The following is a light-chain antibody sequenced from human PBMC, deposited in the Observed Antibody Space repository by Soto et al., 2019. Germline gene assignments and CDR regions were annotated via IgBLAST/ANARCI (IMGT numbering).Light chain of an antibody. Sequence: EIVLTQSPGTLSLSPGERATLSCRASQSVGSSYLAWYQQKPGQAPRLLMYGTSNRATGIPDRFSGSGSGTDFSITISRAEPGDFAVYYCQQYGSAPRTFGPGTKVDIK. CDR3: QQYGSAPRT. V-gene: IGKV3-20*01. CDR1: QSVGSSY. J-gene: IGKJ1*01. CDR2: GTS.